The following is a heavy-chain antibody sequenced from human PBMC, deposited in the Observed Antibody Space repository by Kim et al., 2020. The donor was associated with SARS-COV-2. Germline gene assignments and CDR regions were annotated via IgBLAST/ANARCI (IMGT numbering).Heavy chain of an antibody. V-gene: IGHV7-4-1*02. CDR2: GNP. D-gene: IGHD2-8*02. CDR3: ARDSTGYLDS. J-gene: IGHJ4*02. Sequence: GNPTYAQGVKGRFVFTLDTSVSTAYLQVSSLKAEDTAVYYCARDSTGYLDSWGQGTLVTVSS.